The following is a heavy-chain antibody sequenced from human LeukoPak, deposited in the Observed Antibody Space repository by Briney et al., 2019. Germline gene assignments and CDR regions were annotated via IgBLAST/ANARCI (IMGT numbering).Heavy chain of an antibody. Sequence: GGSLRLSCAASGFNFSDYWMTWVRQAPGKGLQRVANIKEDGSEKYYVDSVKGRFTISRDNAKNSLFLQMNSLRVEDTAVCYCARDHATGYFDYWGQGALVTVSS. V-gene: IGHV3-7*01. J-gene: IGHJ4*02. D-gene: IGHD2-15*01. CDR3: ARDHATGYFDY. CDR1: GFNFSDYW. CDR2: IKEDGSEK.